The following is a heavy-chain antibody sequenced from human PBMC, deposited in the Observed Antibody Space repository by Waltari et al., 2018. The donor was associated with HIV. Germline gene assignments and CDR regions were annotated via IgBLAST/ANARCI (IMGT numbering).Heavy chain of an antibody. D-gene: IGHD3-22*01. CDR3: ARDTPDAYYYDTSGYWS. CDR1: GYTFTGTY. CDR2: INPNSGGT. J-gene: IGHJ5*02. Sequence: QVQLVQSGAEVKKPGASVKVSCKASGYTFTGTYIHGLRQAPGQGLEWMGWINPNSGGTNYAQKFQGRVTMTRDTSISTAYMELSRLRSDDTAVYYCARDTPDAYYYDTSGYWSWGQGTLVTVSS. V-gene: IGHV1-2*02.